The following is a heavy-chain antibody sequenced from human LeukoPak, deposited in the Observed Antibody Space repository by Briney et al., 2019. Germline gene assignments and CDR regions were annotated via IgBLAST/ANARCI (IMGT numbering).Heavy chain of an antibody. V-gene: IGHV3-21*01. CDR1: GFTFSSYS. Sequence: GGSPRLSCAASGFTFSSYSMNWVRQAPGKGLEWVSSITSSSTYIYYADSVKGRFTISRDNAKNSLFLQMNSLRAEDTAVYYCARGGSGSYYTIFDYWGQGTLVTVSS. CDR3: ARGGSGSYYTIFDY. CDR2: ITSSSTYI. D-gene: IGHD3-10*01. J-gene: IGHJ4*02.